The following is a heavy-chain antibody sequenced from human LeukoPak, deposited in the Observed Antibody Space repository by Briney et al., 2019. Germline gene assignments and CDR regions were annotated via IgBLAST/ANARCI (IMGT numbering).Heavy chain of an antibody. Sequence: SGTLSLTCAVSGGSISSGGYYWSWIRQHPGKGLEWIGYIYYSGSTYYNPSLKSRVTISVDTSKNQFSLKLSSVTAADTAVYYCATTTTRGRRNDYWGQGTLVTVSS. D-gene: IGHD1-1*01. CDR1: GGSISSGGYY. CDR2: IYYSGST. V-gene: IGHV4-31*11. J-gene: IGHJ4*02. CDR3: ATTTTRGRRNDY.